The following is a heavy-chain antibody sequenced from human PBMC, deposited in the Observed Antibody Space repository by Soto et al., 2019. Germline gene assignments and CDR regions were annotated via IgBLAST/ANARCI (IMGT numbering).Heavy chain of an antibody. Sequence: GGSLRLSCAASGFTFSSYAMNWVRQAPGKGLEWVSAISGSGGTTYYADSVKGRFTISRDNSKNTLYLQINSLRAEDTAVYYCAKDEAPNPYYMDGWGTATTVTVSS. CDR2: ISGSGGTT. CDR3: AKDEAPNPYYMDG. V-gene: IGHV3-23*01. CDR1: GFTFSSYA. J-gene: IGHJ6*03.